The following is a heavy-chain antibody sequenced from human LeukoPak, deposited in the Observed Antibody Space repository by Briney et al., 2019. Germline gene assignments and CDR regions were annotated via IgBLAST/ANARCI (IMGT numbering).Heavy chain of an antibody. Sequence: GGSLRLSCAASGFSFSTYNMNWVRQAPGKGLEWVSYISSSSSTIYYADSVKGRFTISRDNVKNSLYLQMNSLRAGDTAMYYCARDRPGPTHEYSFDYWGQGTLVTVSS. J-gene: IGHJ4*02. CDR3: ARDRPGPTHEYSFDY. CDR2: ISSSSSTI. V-gene: IGHV3-48*01. CDR1: GFSFSTYN.